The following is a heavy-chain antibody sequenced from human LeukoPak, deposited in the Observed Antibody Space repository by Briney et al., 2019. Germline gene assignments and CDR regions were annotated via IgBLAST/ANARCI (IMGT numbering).Heavy chain of an antibody. V-gene: IGHV3-7*01. D-gene: IGHD5-12*01. CDR1: GFTFSDYW. J-gene: IGHJ4*02. CDR2: MNEDGSAK. CDR3: AKDGGGLSGYDWFDD. Sequence: GGSLRLSCAASGFTFSDYWMTWVRQAPGKGLEWVANMNEDGSAKYYVDSVKGRFTISRDNAKNSLYLQMNSLRDEDTAVYYCAKDGGGLSGYDWFDDWGQGTLVTVSS.